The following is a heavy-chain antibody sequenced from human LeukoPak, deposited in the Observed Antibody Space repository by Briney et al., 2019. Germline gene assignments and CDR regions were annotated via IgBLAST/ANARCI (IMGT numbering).Heavy chain of an antibody. CDR3: AKGDYVDY. CDR1: GFTFSSYG. J-gene: IGHJ4*02. V-gene: IGHV3-23*01. CDR2: ISGSGQSI. Sequence: GGSLRLSCAASGFTFSSYGMNWVRQAPGKGLEWVSVISGSGQSIHYADSVKGRFTISRDNSKNTVYLQMNSLRAEDTAVYYCAKGDYVDYWGQGTLVTVSS.